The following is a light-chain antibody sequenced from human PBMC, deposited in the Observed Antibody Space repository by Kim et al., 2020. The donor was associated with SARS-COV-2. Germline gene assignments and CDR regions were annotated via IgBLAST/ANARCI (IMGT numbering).Light chain of an antibody. CDR3: QVWDSNTHVV. Sequence: VAPGRTARITCGGDDIGSKSVHWYQQKPGQAPLLVISYDSDRPSGIPDRFSGSNSGNTATLTINRVEAGDEADYHCQVWDSNTHVVFGGGTQLT. CDR1: DIGSKS. CDR2: YDS. J-gene: IGLJ2*01. V-gene: IGLV3-21*04.